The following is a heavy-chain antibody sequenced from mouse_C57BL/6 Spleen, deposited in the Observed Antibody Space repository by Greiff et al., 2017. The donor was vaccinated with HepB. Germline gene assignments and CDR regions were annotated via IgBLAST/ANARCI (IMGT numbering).Heavy chain of an antibody. CDR2: IYPRSGNT. Sequence: QVQLQQSGAELARPGASVKLSCKASGYTFTSYGISWVKQRTGQGLEWIGEIYPRSGNTYYNEKFKGKATLTADKSSSTAYMELRSLTSEDSAVYFCARSHYYGSSGAWFAYWGQGTLVTVSA. CDR1: GYTFTSYG. D-gene: IGHD1-1*01. V-gene: IGHV1-81*01. J-gene: IGHJ3*01. CDR3: ARSHYYGSSGAWFAY.